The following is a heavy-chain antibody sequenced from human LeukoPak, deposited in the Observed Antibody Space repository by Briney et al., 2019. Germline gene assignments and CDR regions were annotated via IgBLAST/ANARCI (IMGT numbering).Heavy chain of an antibody. J-gene: IGHJ4*02. CDR1: GGSFSGYY. D-gene: IGHD5-18*01. Sequence: SETLSLTCAVYGGSFSGYYWSWIRQPPGKGLECIGSIYYSGSTYYNPSLKSRVTISVDTSKNQLSLKLSSVTAADTAVYYCARRRGYSYGGVDYWGQGTLVTVSS. CDR2: IYYSGST. V-gene: IGHV4-34*01. CDR3: ARRRGYSYGGVDY.